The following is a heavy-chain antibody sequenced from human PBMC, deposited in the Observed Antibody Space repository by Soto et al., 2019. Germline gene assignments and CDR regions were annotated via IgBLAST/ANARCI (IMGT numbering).Heavy chain of an antibody. V-gene: IGHV4-31*03. Sequence: PSETLSLTCTVSGGSISSGGYYWSWIRQHPGKGLEWIGYIYYSGSTYYNPSLKSRVTISVDTSKNQFSLKLSSVTAADTAVYYCASSPEKYYDFWSGYQGNWFDPWGQGTLVTVSS. CDR1: GGSISSGGYY. D-gene: IGHD3-3*01. J-gene: IGHJ5*02. CDR3: ASSPEKYYDFWSGYQGNWFDP. CDR2: IYYSGST.